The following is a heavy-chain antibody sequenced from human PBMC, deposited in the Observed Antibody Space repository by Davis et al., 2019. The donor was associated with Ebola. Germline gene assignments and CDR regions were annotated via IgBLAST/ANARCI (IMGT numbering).Heavy chain of an antibody. CDR3: ARDRGLITGTFDY. Sequence: ASVKVSCKASGYTFTSYGISWVRQAPGQGLEWMGWISAYNGNTNYAQKFQGRVTITADESTSTAYMELSSLRSEDTAVYYCARDRGLITGTFDYWGQGTLVTVSS. V-gene: IGHV1-18*04. D-gene: IGHD1-7*01. J-gene: IGHJ4*02. CDR1: GYTFTSYG. CDR2: ISAYNGNT.